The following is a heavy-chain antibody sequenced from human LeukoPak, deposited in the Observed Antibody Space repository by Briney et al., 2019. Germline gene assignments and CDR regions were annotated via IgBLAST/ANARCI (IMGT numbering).Heavy chain of an antibody. V-gene: IGHV3-53*01. CDR3: AISSGGPYDFDF. CDR1: GFTVSSNY. CDR2: VSSGGST. Sequence: PGGSLRLSCAASGFTVSSNYMSWVRQAPGKGLEWVSVVSSGGSTYYADSVKGRFTLSRDNSKNTLYLQMNTLRAADTAVDYCAISSGGPYDFDFWGQGTLVTVSS. D-gene: IGHD2-15*01. J-gene: IGHJ4*02.